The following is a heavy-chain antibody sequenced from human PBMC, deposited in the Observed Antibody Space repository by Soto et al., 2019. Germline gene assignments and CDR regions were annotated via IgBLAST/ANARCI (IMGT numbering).Heavy chain of an antibody. CDR2: SNHSGSS. CDR1: GGSFSGYY. Sequence: PSETLSLTCAVYGGSFSGYYWSWIRQPPGKWLEGIGESNHSGSSNYNPSLKSRVTISVDTSKNLLYLKLSSVYAADTAVYYCARGAIIAAAGTVGGMDVWGQGTTVNVS. J-gene: IGHJ6*02. V-gene: IGHV4-34*01. D-gene: IGHD6-13*01. CDR3: ARGAIIAAAGTVGGMDV.